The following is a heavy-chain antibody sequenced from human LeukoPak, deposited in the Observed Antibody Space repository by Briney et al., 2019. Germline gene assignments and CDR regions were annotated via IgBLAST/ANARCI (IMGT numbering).Heavy chain of an antibody. V-gene: IGHV4-59*01. J-gene: IGHJ4*02. CDR2: IYYSGST. D-gene: IGHD1-7*01. Sequence: SETLSLTCTVSGGSISSYYWSWIRQPPGKGLEWIGYIYYSGSTNYNPSLKSRVTISVDTSKNQFSLKLSSVTAADTAVYYCARAGYNWNYLGSDYWGQGTLVTVSS. CDR1: GGSISSYY. CDR3: ARAGYNWNYLGSDY.